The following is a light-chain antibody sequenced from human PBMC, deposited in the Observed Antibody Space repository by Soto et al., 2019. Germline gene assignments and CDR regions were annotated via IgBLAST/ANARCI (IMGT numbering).Light chain of an antibody. CDR1: QGISGW. CDR3: QQANSFPLT. V-gene: IGKV1-12*01. J-gene: IGKJ5*01. Sequence: DIQMTQSPSSVSASVGDRVTITCRASQGISGWLAWYQQKPGKAPKLLIYAASSLQSGVPSRFSGSGSGTDFTLTINSLQPEDFATYYCQQANSFPLTFGQGTRLDIK. CDR2: AAS.